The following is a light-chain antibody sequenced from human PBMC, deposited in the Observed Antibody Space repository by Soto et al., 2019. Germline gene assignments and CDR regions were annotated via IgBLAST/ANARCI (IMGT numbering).Light chain of an antibody. CDR3: SSYTSSTLWV. Sequence: QSALTQPASVSGSLGQSITISCTGTSSDVGGYNYVSWYQQHPGKAPKLMIYEVSNRPSGVSNRFSGSKSGNTASLTISGLQAEDEADYYCSSYTSSTLWVFGGGTKLTVL. CDR1: SSDVGGYNY. CDR2: EVS. J-gene: IGLJ3*02. V-gene: IGLV2-14*01.